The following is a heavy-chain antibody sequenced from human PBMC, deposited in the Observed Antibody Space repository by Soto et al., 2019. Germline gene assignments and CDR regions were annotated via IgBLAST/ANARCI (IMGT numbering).Heavy chain of an antibody. CDR3: ARGRATVTTYFDY. D-gene: IGHD4-17*01. CDR1: GGSISSGGYY. CDR2: IYYSGST. V-gene: IGHV4-31*03. Sequence: SETLSLTCTVSGGSISSGGYYWSWIRQHPGKGLEWIGYIYYSGSTYYNPSLKSRVTISVDTSKNQFSLKLSSVTAADTAVYYCARGRATVTTYFDYWGQGTLVTVSS. J-gene: IGHJ4*02.